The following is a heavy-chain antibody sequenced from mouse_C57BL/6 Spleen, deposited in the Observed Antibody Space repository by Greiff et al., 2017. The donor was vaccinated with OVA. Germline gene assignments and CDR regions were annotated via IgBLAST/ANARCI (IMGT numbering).Heavy chain of an antibody. J-gene: IGHJ2*01. CDR3: ARTITTVVKGYSFDY. Sequence: VQLQQSGAELARPGASVKMSCKASGYTFTSYTMHWVKQRPGQGLEWIGYINPSCGYTKYNQKFKDKATLTADKSSSTAYMQLSSLTSEDSAVDYCARTITTVVKGYSFDYWGQGTTLTVSS. CDR1: GYTFTSYT. CDR2: INPSCGYT. D-gene: IGHD1-1*01. V-gene: IGHV1-4*01.